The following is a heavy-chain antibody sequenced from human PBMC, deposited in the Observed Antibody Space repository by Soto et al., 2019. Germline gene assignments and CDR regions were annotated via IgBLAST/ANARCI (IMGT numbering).Heavy chain of an antibody. J-gene: IGHJ4*02. CDR2: ISGSGYSK. D-gene: IGHD1-20*01. Sequence: EVQLSESGGGLVQAGGSLRLSCTTSGIIFYDYSMSWVRQAPGKGLEWVSGISGSGYSKYYADSVRGRLTISRDNSGNTLSLQMNSLRAEDTAVYYCATVVGDTWDDGYFFGYWCQGTLVAVSS. CDR1: GIIFYDYS. CDR3: ATVVGDTWDDGYFFGY. V-gene: IGHV3-23*01.